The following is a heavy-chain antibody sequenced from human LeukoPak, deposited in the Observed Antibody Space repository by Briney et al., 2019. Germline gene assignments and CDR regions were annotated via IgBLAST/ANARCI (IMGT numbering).Heavy chain of an antibody. CDR2: FDPEDGET. CDR1: GYTLTELS. V-gene: IGHV1-24*01. CDR3: ATDRYKLRYFDY. D-gene: IGHD3-9*01. J-gene: IGHJ4*02. Sequence: ASVKVSCKVSGYTLTELSMHWVRQAPGKGLEWMGGFDPEDGETIYAQKFQGRVTMTEDTSTDTAYTELSSLRSEDTAVYYCATDRYKLRYFDYWGQGTLVTVSS.